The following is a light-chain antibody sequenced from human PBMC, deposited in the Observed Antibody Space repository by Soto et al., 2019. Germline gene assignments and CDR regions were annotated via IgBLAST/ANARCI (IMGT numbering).Light chain of an antibody. Sequence: QSVLTQPPSASGTPGQRVTISCSGSSSNIGSNTVNWYQQLPGTAPKLLIYSDNKWPSGVPDRFSGSKSGTSASLAISGLQSEDEADYYCAAWDDSLNGWVFGGGTKVTVL. CDR3: AAWDDSLNGWV. J-gene: IGLJ3*02. CDR1: SSNIGSNT. CDR2: SDN. V-gene: IGLV1-44*01.